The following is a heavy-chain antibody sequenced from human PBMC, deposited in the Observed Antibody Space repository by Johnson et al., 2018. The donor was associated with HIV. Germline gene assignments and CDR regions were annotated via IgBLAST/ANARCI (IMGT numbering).Heavy chain of an antibody. J-gene: IGHJ3*02. CDR3: TRDRIQIWSYVGTFDT. CDR2: MWYDGSEI. CDR1: GFTLSSYG. D-gene: IGHD5-18*01. Sequence: QVQLVESGGGVVQPGRSLTLSCAASGFTLSSYGMHWVRQAPCKGLEWVAIMWYDGSEIGYADSVKGRFTISRDISKNTVYLQMSSLKPEDTAVYYCTRDRIQIWSYVGTFDTWGPGAPVTVSS. V-gene: IGHV3-30*19.